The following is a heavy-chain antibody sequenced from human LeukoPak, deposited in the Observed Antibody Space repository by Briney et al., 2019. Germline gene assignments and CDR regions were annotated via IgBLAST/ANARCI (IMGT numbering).Heavy chain of an antibody. CDR3: AKDRSLIVVVMAFHY. Sequence: QPGGSLRLSCAASGFTFSSYSMNWVRQAPGKGLEWVSTISGSGGSIFYADSVRGRFTISRDNSKNTLFLQMNSLRAEDTAVYYCAKDRSLIVVVMAFHYWGQGTLVTVSS. V-gene: IGHV3-23*01. D-gene: IGHD3-22*01. J-gene: IGHJ4*02. CDR1: GFTFSSYS. CDR2: ISGSGGSI.